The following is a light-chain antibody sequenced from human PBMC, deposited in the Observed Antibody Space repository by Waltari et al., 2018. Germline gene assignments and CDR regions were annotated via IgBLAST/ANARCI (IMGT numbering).Light chain of an antibody. V-gene: IGLV1-44*01. CDR1: SSNIGSHN. CDR3: AAWDDSLNGL. Sequence: QSVLTQPPSASGTPGQRFTISCSGSSSNIGSHNVNCYQNVPGTAPKLLIYSTNQRPSGVPDRFSGSKSGTSASLAISGLQSEDEAEYYCAAWDDSLNGLFGGGTKLTVL. CDR2: STN. J-gene: IGLJ2*01.